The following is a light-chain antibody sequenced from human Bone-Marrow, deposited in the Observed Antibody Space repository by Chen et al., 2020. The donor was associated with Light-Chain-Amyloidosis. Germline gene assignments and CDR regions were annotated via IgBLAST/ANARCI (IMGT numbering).Light chain of an antibody. V-gene: IGLV2-18*02. CDR1: RSDVDGYNR. Sequence: QSALTQPPSVSGSPGQSVTISCTGTRSDVDGYNRVSWYHQLPGTAPNVIIFEVSNRPSGVPDRFSGSKSGNTASLTISGLQAGDEGDYFCSAFTVSSTLVFGTGTRVTVV. J-gene: IGLJ1*01. CDR2: EVS. CDR3: SAFTVSSTLV.